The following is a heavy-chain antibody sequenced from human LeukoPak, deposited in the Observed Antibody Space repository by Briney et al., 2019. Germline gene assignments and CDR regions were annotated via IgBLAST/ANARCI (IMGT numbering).Heavy chain of an antibody. CDR2: ISAYNGNT. CDR3: ARTRLPEGFDY. J-gene: IGHJ4*02. Sequence: GASVKVSCQASGYTFPSYGISWVRQAPCQGLAWMGWISAYNGNTNYAQKLQGRVTMTTDTSTSTAYMELRSLRSDDTAVYYCARTRLPEGFDYWGQGTLVTVSS. CDR1: GYTFPSYG. D-gene: IGHD6-25*01. V-gene: IGHV1-18*01.